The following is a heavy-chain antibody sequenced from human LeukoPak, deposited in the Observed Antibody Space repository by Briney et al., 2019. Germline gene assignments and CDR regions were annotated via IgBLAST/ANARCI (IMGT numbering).Heavy chain of an antibody. CDR1: GGSISSSSYY. CDR2: IYYSGST. V-gene: IGHV4-39*01. CDR3: ATGIVGATDWSHAFDI. D-gene: IGHD1-26*01. J-gene: IGHJ3*02. Sequence: PSETLSLTCTVSGGSISSSSYYWGWIRQPPGKGLAWIGSIYYSGSTYYNPSLKSRVTISVDTSKNQFSLKLSSVTAADTAVYYCATGIVGATDWSHAFDIWGQGTMVTVSS.